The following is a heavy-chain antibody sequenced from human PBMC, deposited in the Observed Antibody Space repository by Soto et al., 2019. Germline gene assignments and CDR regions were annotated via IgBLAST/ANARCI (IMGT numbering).Heavy chain of an antibody. CDR3: ARGVHYDSSGYYYFY. V-gene: IGHV1-69*01. CDR1: GGTFSTYA. CDR2: IIPLFGTA. J-gene: IGHJ4*02. Sequence: QVQLVQSGAEVKKPGSSVKVSCKASGGTFSTYAIDWVRQAPGQGLEWMGGIIPLFGTAKYAQNFQGRITITADEYTNTSYMELRSLRSQDTAVYYCARGVHYDSSGYYYFYWGQGTLFTVSS. D-gene: IGHD3-22*01.